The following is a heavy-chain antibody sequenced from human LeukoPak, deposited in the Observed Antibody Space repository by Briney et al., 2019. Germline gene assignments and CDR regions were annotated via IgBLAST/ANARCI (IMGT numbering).Heavy chain of an antibody. V-gene: IGHV3-7*01. D-gene: IGHD5-18*01. Sequence: GGSLRLSCAASGFTFSTSWMTWVRQAPGKELEWLGNINEDGTIKTYVDSVKGRFTTSRDNAKNSLFLQMLSLRADDTAVYYCARDSGYNAFDIWGLGTMVTVSS. CDR2: INEDGTIK. CDR3: ARDSGYNAFDI. CDR1: GFTFSTSW. J-gene: IGHJ3*02.